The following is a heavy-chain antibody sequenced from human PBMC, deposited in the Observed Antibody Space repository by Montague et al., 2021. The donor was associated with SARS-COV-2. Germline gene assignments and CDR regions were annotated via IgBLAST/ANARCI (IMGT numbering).Heavy chain of an antibody. Sequence: TLSLTCTVSGDSITSGGYFWNWIRQHPGKGLEYIGAISYSGSTXYNPSLTGRVSISMDTSKNAFSLSLHSVTAADTAVCFCAASGRRGYSNPFHHCGRGSLVTVSS. V-gene: IGHV4-31*03. J-gene: IGHJ4*02. CDR3: AASGRRGYSNPFHH. D-gene: IGHD4-11*01. CDR1: GDSITSGGYF. CDR2: ISYSGST.